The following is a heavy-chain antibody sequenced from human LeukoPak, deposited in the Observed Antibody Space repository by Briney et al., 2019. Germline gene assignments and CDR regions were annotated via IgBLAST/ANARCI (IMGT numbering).Heavy chain of an antibody. J-gene: IGHJ4*02. CDR3: LHIVATIGVDY. D-gene: IGHD5-12*01. Sequence: SETLSLTCTVSGGSISSSSYYWGWIRQPPGKGLEWIGSIYYSGSTYYNPSLKSRVTISVDTSKNQFSLKLSSVTAADTAVYYCLHIVATIGVDYWGQGTLVTVSS. CDR1: GGSISSSSYY. CDR2: IYYSGST. V-gene: IGHV4-39*01.